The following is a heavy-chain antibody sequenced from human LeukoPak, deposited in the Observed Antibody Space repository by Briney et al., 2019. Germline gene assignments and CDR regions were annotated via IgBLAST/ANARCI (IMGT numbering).Heavy chain of an antibody. V-gene: IGHV3-48*01. D-gene: IGHD3-3*01. CDR3: AKDSITIFRVVTPFDY. CDR2: ISSSSSTI. Sequence: GGSLRLSCAASGFTFSSYSMNWVRQAPGKGLEWVSYISSSSSTIYYADSVKGRFTISRDNAKNSLYLQMNSLRAEDTAVYYCAKDSITIFRVVTPFDYWGQGTLVTVSS. J-gene: IGHJ4*02. CDR1: GFTFSSYS.